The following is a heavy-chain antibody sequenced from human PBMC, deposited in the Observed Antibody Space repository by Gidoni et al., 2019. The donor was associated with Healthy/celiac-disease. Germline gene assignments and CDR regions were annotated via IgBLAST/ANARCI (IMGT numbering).Heavy chain of an antibody. D-gene: IGHD3-22*01. CDR1: GYTLTSYL. CDR2: NKPSGGRT. Sequence: QVQSVQSGAEVKKPGAPVKGSCKASGYTLTSYLMHWLRQAPGQGLEWVGINKPSGGRTSYAQKFQGRVTMTRDTSTSTVNMELSRLRSEDTAVYYCARRPEIVVITTWFDPWGQETLVTVSS. J-gene: IGHJ5*02. V-gene: IGHV1-46*01. CDR3: ARRPEIVVITTWFDP.